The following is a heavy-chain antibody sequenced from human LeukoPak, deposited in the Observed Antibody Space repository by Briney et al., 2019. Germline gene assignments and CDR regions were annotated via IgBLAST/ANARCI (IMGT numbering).Heavy chain of an antibody. J-gene: IGHJ4*02. CDR1: GGSISSYY. D-gene: IGHD3-22*01. CDR3: ARGDRYDSSGYS. CDR2: IYYSGST. V-gene: IGHV4-59*01. Sequence: SETLSLTCTVSGGSISSYYWSWIRQPPGKGLEWIGYIYYSGSTNYNPSLKSRVTISVDTSKNQFSLKLSSVTAADTAVYYCARGDRYDSSGYSWGQGTLVTVSP.